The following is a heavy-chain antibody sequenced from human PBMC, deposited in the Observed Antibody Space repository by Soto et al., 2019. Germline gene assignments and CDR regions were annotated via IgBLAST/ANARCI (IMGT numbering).Heavy chain of an antibody. CDR3: VRHFYDTTGEI. CDR2: ISYDGGNK. Sequence: GGSLRLSCAASGFTFSVYAMCWVRQAPGKGLQWVAFISYDGGNKFYADSVKGRVTISRDNSKNSLYLQVNSLRTEDTAVYYCVRHFYDTTGEIWGKATMVTV. CDR1: GFTFSVYA. D-gene: IGHD3-22*01. J-gene: IGHJ3*02. V-gene: IGHV3-30-3*01.